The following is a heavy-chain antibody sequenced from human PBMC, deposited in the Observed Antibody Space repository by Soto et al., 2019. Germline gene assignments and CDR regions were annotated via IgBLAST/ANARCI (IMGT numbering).Heavy chain of an antibody. J-gene: IGHJ6*02. CDR1: GYTFTSYY. V-gene: IGHV1-46*01. CDR3: VRSDSEYYGLDV. CDR2: INTTTGNT. Sequence: QVQLVQSGAEVKKPWASVIVSCKASGYTFTSYYIHWVRQAPGQGLEWMGIINTTTGNTIYSQKFQGRVTMTRDTSTSKVYMELSSLRSEDTAVYYCVRSDSEYYGLDVWGQGTTVTVSS.